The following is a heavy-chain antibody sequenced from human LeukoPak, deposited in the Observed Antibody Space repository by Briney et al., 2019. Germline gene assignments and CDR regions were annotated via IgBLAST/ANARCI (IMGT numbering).Heavy chain of an antibody. CDR3: AQQGLAYCGGDCYSCDY. Sequence: VASVKVSCMASGGTFSSYAIRWVRPAPGQGLEWMGGIIPIFGTANYAQKFQGRVTITADESTSTAYMELSSLRSEDTAVYYCAQQGLAYCGGDCYSCDYWGQGTLVTVSS. CDR2: IIPIFGTA. V-gene: IGHV1-69*13. D-gene: IGHD2-21*02. CDR1: GGTFSSYA. J-gene: IGHJ4*02.